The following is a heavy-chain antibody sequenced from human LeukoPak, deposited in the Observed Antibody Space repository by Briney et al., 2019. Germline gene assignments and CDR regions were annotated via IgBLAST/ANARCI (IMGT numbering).Heavy chain of an antibody. V-gene: IGHV4-34*01. Sequence: SETLSLTCAVYGGSFSGYYWSWIRQPPGKGLEWIGEINHSGSTNYNPSLKSRVSISVDTSKNQFSLKLNSVTAADTAAYYCARDTMGTTTFDYWGQGTLVTVSS. CDR3: ARDTMGTTTFDY. D-gene: IGHD3-10*01. CDR2: INHSGST. J-gene: IGHJ4*02. CDR1: GGSFSGYY.